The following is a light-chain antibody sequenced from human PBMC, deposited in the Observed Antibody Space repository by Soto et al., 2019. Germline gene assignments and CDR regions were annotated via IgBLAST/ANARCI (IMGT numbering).Light chain of an antibody. CDR2: DAY. Sequence: EVVLTQSPVTLSLSPGERATLSCRASQSFRGLLAWYQQKPGQAPRLLIYDAYNRATGIPPRFSGSGSGTDFTLTISSLGPEDSAVYYCQQRHMWPITFGQGTRLDIK. CDR1: QSFRGL. V-gene: IGKV3-11*01. J-gene: IGKJ5*01. CDR3: QQRHMWPIT.